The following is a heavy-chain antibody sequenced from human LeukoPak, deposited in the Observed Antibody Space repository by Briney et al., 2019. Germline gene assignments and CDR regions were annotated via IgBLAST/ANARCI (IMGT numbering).Heavy chain of an antibody. D-gene: IGHD3-3*01. CDR2: ISWNSDSM. Sequence: PGRSLRLSCAASGFTFDDYAMHWVRQAPGKGLEWVSGISWNSDSMGYADSVKGRFIISRDNAKNSLYLQMNSLRAEDTAVYYCARDLYDFWSGYYFDYWGQGTLVTVSS. CDR3: ARDLYDFWSGYYFDY. J-gene: IGHJ4*02. V-gene: IGHV3-9*01. CDR1: GFTFDDYA.